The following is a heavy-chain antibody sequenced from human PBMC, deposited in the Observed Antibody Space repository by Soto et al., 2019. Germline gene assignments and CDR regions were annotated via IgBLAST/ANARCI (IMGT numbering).Heavy chain of an antibody. J-gene: IGHJ6*02. Sequence: VQLVESGGGVVQPGRSLRLSCAASGFTFSSYGMHWVRQAPGKGLEWVAVISYDGSNKYYADSVKGRFTISRDNSKNTLYLQMNSLRAEDTAVYYCAKSMVVAALSVYYYYGMDVWGQGTTVTVSS. CDR1: GFTFSSYG. CDR2: ISYDGSNK. V-gene: IGHV3-30*18. CDR3: AKSMVVAALSVYYYYGMDV. D-gene: IGHD2-15*01.